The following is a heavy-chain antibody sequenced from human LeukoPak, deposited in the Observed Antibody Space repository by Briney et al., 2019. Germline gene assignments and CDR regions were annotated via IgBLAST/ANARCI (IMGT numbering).Heavy chain of an antibody. CDR3: ARKFLTGRLIDY. CDR1: GFTFSNYG. CDR2: ISYDGSNE. Sequence: GGSLRLSCAASGFTFSNYGMHWVRQAPGKGLEWVAVISYDGSNEYYADSVKGRFTISRDTSRNTLYPQMNSLRAEDTALYYCARKFLTGRLIDYWGQGTLVTVSS. J-gene: IGHJ4*02. V-gene: IGHV3-30*03. D-gene: IGHD7-27*01.